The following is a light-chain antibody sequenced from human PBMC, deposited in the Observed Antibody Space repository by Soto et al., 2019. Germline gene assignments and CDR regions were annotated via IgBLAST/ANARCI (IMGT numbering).Light chain of an antibody. CDR1: QSIFYSSNNKNA. J-gene: IGKJ4*02. CDR2: WAS. CDR3: QQYLTILS. Sequence: DIVMTQSPDSLAVSLGERATITCKSSQSIFYSSNNKNALAWLQQKPGQPPKMLIYWASTRESGVPDRVSGSGSGSDFTLTSSSLQAEGVAVYYCQQYLTILSFGGGTKVEIK. V-gene: IGKV4-1*01.